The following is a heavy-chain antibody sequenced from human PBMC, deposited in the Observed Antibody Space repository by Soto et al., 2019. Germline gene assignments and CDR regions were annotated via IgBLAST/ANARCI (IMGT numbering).Heavy chain of an antibody. CDR1: GGTFSSYA. D-gene: IGHD2-15*01. J-gene: IGHJ4*02. CDR3: ARDRSGGSCYDY. V-gene: IGHV1-69*13. CDR2: IIPIFGTA. Sequence: GASVKVSCKASGGTFSSYAISWVRQAPGQGLEWMGGIIPIFGTANYAQKFQGRVTITADESTSTAYMELSSLRSEDTAVYYCARDRSGGSCYDYWGQGTLVTVSS.